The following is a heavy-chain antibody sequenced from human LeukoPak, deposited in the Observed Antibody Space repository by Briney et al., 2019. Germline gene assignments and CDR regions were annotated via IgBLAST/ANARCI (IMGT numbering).Heavy chain of an antibody. J-gene: IGHJ4*02. Sequence: ASVKVSCKASGGTFSSYAISWVRQAPGQGLEWMGGIIPIFGTANYAQKFQGRVTITADESTSTAYMELSSLRSDDTAVYYCALRVVAATAFDYWGQGTLVTVSS. V-gene: IGHV1-69*13. CDR3: ALRVVAATAFDY. D-gene: IGHD2-15*01. CDR2: IIPIFGTA. CDR1: GGTFSSYA.